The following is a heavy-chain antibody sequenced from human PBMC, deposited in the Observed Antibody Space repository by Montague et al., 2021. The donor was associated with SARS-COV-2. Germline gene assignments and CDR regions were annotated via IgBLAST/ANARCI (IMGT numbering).Heavy chain of an antibody. CDR1: GTSFSGYY. CDR2: INHGGST. D-gene: IGHD3-3*01. Sequence: SETLSLTCAVHGTSFSGYYWNWIRQPPGKGLEWIGEINHGGSTKYSPSLKSRLTISADTSKNQFSLKLSSVTAADTAVYYCARAGITIFGVVTHYDYWGQGTLVTVSS. V-gene: IGHV4-34*01. CDR3: ARAGITIFGVVTHYDY. J-gene: IGHJ4*02.